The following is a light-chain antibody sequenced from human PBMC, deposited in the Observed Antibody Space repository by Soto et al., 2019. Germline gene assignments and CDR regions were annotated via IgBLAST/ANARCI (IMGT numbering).Light chain of an antibody. CDR1: QYINTR. J-gene: IGKJ1*01. CDR3: HQRQSWPRT. V-gene: IGKV3-11*01. CDR2: QTS. Sequence: EIVLTQSPATLSSFPGDRVPLSCMASQYINTRLAWYQHRPGQAPRLLIYQTSIRAAGIPARFSASGSGTDFTLTISDVQPEDFALYYCHQRQSWPRTFGQGTKVDIK.